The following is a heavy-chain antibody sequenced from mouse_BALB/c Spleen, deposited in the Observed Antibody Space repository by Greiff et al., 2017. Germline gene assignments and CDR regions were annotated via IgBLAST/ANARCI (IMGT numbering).Heavy chain of an antibody. J-gene: IGHJ3*01. Sequence: DVHLVESGGGLVKPGGSLKLSCAASGFAFSSYDMSWVRQTPEKRLEWVAYISSGGGSTYYPDTVKGRFTISRDNAKNTLYLQMSSLKSEDTAMYYCARGSGYGFAYWGQGTLVTVSA. CDR1: GFAFSSYD. V-gene: IGHV5-12-1*01. CDR2: ISSGGGST. D-gene: IGHD3-1*01. CDR3: ARGSGYGFAY.